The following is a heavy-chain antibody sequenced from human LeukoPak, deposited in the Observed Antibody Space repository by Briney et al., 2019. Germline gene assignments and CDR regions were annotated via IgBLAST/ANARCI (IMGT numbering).Heavy chain of an antibody. D-gene: IGHD5-24*01. V-gene: IGHV4-59*01. CDR2: IYYSGST. Sequence: SETLSLTCSVSGGSIRSYYWSWIRQPPGKGLEWIGSIYYSGSTNYNPSLKSRVTISVDTSKNQFSLKLSSVTAADTAVYYRARGHGYLDYWGQGTLVTVSS. J-gene: IGHJ4*02. CDR1: GGSIRSYY. CDR3: ARGHGYLDY.